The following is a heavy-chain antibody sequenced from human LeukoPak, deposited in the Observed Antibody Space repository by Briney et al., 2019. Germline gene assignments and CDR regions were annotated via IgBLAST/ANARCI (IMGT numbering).Heavy chain of an antibody. V-gene: IGHV4-59*12. CDR2: IYYSGST. CDR1: GGSISSYY. D-gene: IGHD3-3*01. CDR3: ARGAVLRFLEWHKNAEYFQH. Sequence: SETLSLTCTVSGGSISSYYWSWIRQPPGKGLEWIGYIYYSGSTNYNPSLKSRVTISVDTSKNQFSLKLSPVTAADTAVYYCARGAVLRFLEWHKNAEYFQHWGQGTLVTVSS. J-gene: IGHJ1*01.